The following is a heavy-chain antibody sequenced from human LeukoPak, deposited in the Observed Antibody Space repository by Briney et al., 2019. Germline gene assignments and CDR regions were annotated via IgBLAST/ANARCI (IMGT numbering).Heavy chain of an antibody. D-gene: IGHD2-8*01. CDR1: GFTFSDYY. V-gene: IGHV3-11*06. J-gene: IGHJ4*02. CDR3: VKELSPFDY. Sequence: PGGSLRLSCAASGFTFSDYYMSWIRQAPGKGLEWISFISSSSSYTNYADSVKGRFTISRDNTKNSLYLQMNNLRAEDTAVYYCVKELSPFDYWGQGTLVTVSS. CDR2: ISSSSSYT.